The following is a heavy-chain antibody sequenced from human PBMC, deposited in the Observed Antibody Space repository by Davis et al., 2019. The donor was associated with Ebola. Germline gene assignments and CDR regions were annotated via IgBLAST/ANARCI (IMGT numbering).Heavy chain of an antibody. D-gene: IGHD5-12*01. J-gene: IGHJ4*02. V-gene: IGHV4-59*08. CDR3: AKYSGYDPFDY. CDR2: IYYSGST. Sequence: GSLRLSCTVSGGSISSYYWSWIRQPPWKGLEWIGYIYYSGSTNYNPSLNSRVTISVDTSKNQFSLKLRSVTAADTAVYYCAKYSGYDPFDYWGQGTLVTVSS. CDR1: GGSISSYY.